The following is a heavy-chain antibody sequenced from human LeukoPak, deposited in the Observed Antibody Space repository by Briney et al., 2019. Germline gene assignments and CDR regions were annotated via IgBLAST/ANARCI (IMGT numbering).Heavy chain of an antibody. D-gene: IGHD3-22*01. CDR3: ARNYDSSGPTDY. J-gene: IGHJ4*02. Sequence: SETLSLTCTVSGGSISSSSYYWGWIRQPPGKGLEWIGSIYYSGSTYYNPSLKSRVTISVDTSKNQFSLKLSSVTAADTAVYYCARNYDSSGPTDYWGQGTLVTVSS. V-gene: IGHV4-39*07. CDR2: IYYSGST. CDR1: GGSISSSSYY.